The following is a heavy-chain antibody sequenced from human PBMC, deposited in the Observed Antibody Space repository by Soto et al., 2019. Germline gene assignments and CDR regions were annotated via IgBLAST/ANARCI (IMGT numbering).Heavy chain of an antibody. CDR1: GFTFNSYW. CDR2: IKEDGSER. Sequence: EVQLVESGGGLAQRGGSLRLSCAASGFTFNSYWMSWVRQAPGKGLEWVANIKEDGSERYYLDSVKGQFTISRDNAKNALYLQMDSLRAEDTACYYWARATGADKEDYWGQGTLVTVSS. J-gene: IGHJ4*02. V-gene: IGHV3-7*04. D-gene: IGHD3-10*01. CDR3: ARATGADKEDY.